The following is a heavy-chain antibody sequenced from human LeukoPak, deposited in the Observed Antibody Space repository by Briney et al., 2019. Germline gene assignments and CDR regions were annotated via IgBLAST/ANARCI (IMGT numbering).Heavy chain of an antibody. J-gene: IGHJ5*02. Sequence: ASVKVSCKASGYTFTSYYMHWVRQAPGQGLEWMGWINPNSGGTNYAQKFQGRVTMTRDTSISTAYMELSRLRSDDTAMYYCARHQGCSGATCSNWFEPWGQGTLVTVSS. CDR2: INPNSGGT. CDR3: ARHQGCSGATCSNWFEP. CDR1: GYTFTSYY. D-gene: IGHD2-15*01. V-gene: IGHV1-2*02.